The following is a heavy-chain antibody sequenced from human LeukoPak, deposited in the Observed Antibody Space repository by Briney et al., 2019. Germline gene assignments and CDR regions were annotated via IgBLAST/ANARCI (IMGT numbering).Heavy chain of an antibody. CDR3: ANFKVNGIAAAGTSFWFDP. J-gene: IGHJ5*02. CDR2: IIPIFGTA. V-gene: IGHV1-69*06. CDR1: GGTFSSYA. D-gene: IGHD6-13*01. Sequence: GASVKVSCKASGGTFSSYAISWVRQAPGQGLELMGGIIPIFGTANYAQKFQGRVTITADKSTSTAYMELSSLRSEDTAVYYCANFKVNGIAAAGTSFWFDPWGQGTLVTVSS.